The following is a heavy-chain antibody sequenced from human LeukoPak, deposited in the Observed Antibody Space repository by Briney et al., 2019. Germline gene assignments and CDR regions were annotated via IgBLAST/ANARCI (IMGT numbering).Heavy chain of an antibody. CDR1: GFTFSSYS. CDR3: ARSTGSGYFKEVYYFDY. Sequence: GGSLRLSCVASGFTFSSYSMNWVRQAPGKGLEWVSSISSSSSYIYYADSVKGRFTISRDNAKNSLYLQMSSLRAEDTAVYYCARSTGSGYFKEVYYFDYWGQGTLVTVSS. V-gene: IGHV3-21*01. D-gene: IGHD3-3*01. CDR2: ISSSSSYI. J-gene: IGHJ4*02.